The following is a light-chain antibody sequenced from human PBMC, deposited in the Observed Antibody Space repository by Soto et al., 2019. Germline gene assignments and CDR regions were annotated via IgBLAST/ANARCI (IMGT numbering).Light chain of an antibody. CDR1: QSAGNF. CDR2: YIS. J-gene: IGKJ1*01. CDR3: QHYGYSLWT. V-gene: IGKV3D-15*01. Sequence: EIVMTQSPATLSVSPGETASPSCRASQSAGNFLAWYQQKPGQAPRLLIYYISTRATGIPARFSGSGSGTDFTLTITRLEPEDFAVYYCQHYGYSLWTFGQGTKVDIK.